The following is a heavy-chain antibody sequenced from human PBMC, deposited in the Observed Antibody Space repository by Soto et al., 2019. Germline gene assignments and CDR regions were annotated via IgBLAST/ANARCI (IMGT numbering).Heavy chain of an antibody. D-gene: IGHD5-18*01. Sequence: SVKVSCKASGGTFSSYTISWVRQAPGQGLEWMGRIIPILGIANYAQKFQGRVTITADKSTSTAYMELSSLRSEDTAVYYCARAVAAMAFNYYYYYMDVWGKGTTVTVSS. CDR3: ARAVAAMAFNYYYYYMDV. CDR1: GGTFSSYT. V-gene: IGHV1-69*02. CDR2: IIPILGIA. J-gene: IGHJ6*03.